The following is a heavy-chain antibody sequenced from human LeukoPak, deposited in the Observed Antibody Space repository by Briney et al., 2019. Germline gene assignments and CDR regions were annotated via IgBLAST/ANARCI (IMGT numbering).Heavy chain of an antibody. D-gene: IGHD2-15*01. CDR2: IYNSGNT. V-gene: IGHV4-30-4*01. J-gene: IGHJ4*02. CDR1: GGSISSGDYY. Sequence: SETLSLTCTVSGGSISSGDYYWSWIRQPPGKGLEYIGHIYNSGNTYYNPSLRSRLTISIDTSKNQLSLKLTSVTAADTAVYYCVRGGRSCYLPTCPFDYWGQGTLVTVSS. CDR3: VRGGRSCYLPTCPFDY.